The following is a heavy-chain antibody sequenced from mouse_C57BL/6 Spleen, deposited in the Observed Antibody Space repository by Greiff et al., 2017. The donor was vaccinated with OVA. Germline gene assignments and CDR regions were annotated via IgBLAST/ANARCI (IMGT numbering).Heavy chain of an antibody. Sequence: QVQLQQPGAELVMPGASVKLSCKASGYTFTSYWMHWVKQRPGQGLEWIGEIDPSDSYTNYNQKFKGKSTLTVDKSSSTAYMQLSSLTSEDFAVYYCALYYDYDTWFAYWGQGTLVTVSA. CDR3: ALYYDYDTWFAY. D-gene: IGHD2-4*01. V-gene: IGHV1-69*01. CDR1: GYTFTSYW. J-gene: IGHJ3*01. CDR2: IDPSDSYT.